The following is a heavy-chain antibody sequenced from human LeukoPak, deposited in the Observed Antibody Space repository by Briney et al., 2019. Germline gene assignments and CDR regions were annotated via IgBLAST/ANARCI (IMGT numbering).Heavy chain of an antibody. Sequence: SETLSLTCSVSGGSISSGPYFWSWIRQSPGQGLEWIGYIWPSGSTNYNPSLKSRVTISVDTSKNQFSLKLSSVTAADTAVYYCARELRYYYDSSGYLDYWGQGTLVTVSS. D-gene: IGHD3-22*01. CDR2: IWPSGST. V-gene: IGHV4-30-2*06. CDR1: GGSISSGPYF. J-gene: IGHJ4*02. CDR3: ARELRYYYDSSGYLDY.